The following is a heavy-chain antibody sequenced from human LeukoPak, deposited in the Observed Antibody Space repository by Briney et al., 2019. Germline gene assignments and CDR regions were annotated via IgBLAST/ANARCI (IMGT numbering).Heavy chain of an antibody. CDR3: ARLGYCVSTSCFFYYYYYMDV. CDR2: IYPGNSDI. J-gene: IGHJ6*03. D-gene: IGHD2-2*03. Sequence: GESLKISCKGSGYSFSDYWIGWVRQMPGKGLEWVAIIYPGNSDIKYSPSFQGQVTISADKSISTAYLQWSSLQASDTAMYYCARLGYCVSTSCFFYYYYYMDVWGKGTTVTVSS. V-gene: IGHV5-51*01. CDR1: GYSFSDYW.